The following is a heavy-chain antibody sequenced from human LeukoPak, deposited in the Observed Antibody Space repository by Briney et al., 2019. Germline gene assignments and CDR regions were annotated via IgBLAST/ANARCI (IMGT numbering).Heavy chain of an antibody. CDR1: GYTFTSYD. D-gene: IGHD6-13*01. Sequence: ASVKVSCKASGYTFTSYDINWVRQATGQGLEGIGWMNPNSGNTGYAQKFQGRVTMTRNTSISTAYMELSSLRSEDTAVYYCARFIIAAENWFDPWGQGTLVTVSS. V-gene: IGHV1-8*01. CDR3: ARFIIAAENWFDP. J-gene: IGHJ5*02. CDR2: MNPNSGNT.